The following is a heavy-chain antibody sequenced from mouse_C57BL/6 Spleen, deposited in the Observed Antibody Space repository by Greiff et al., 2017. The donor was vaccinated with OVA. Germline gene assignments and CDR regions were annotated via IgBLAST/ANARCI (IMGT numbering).Heavy chain of an antibody. CDR1: GYTFTSYW. Sequence: QVQLQQPGAELVRPGSSVKLSCKASGYTFTSYWMHWVKQRPIQGLEWIGNIDPSDSETHYNQKFKDKATLTVDKSSSTAYMQLSSLISEDSAVYYCARRYGNYGAMDYWGQGTSVTVSS. V-gene: IGHV1-52*01. J-gene: IGHJ4*01. D-gene: IGHD2-10*02. CDR2: IDPSDSET. CDR3: ARRYGNYGAMDY.